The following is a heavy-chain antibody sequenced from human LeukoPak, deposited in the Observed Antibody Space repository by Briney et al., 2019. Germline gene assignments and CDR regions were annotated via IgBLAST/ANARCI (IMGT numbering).Heavy chain of an antibody. D-gene: IGHD3-10*01. CDR1: GFTFSSYG. J-gene: IGHJ4*02. CDR3: ARGSDNYSNVRDY. CDR2: IWYDGSNK. Sequence: GRSLLLSCAASGFTFSSYGMHWVRQAPGKGLEWVAVIWYDGSNKYYADSVKGRFTISRDNSKNTLYLQMNSLRAEDTAVYYCARGSDNYSNVRDYWGQGPLVTVSS. V-gene: IGHV3-33*01.